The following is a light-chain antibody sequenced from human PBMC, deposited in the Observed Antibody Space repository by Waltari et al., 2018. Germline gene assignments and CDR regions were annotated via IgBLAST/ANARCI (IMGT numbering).Light chain of an antibody. CDR2: VNSDGSH. CDR1: SGYTTHV. V-gene: IGLV4-69*01. J-gene: IGLJ3*02. Sequence: LVLTQSPSASASLGASVTLTCTLSSGYTTHVTAWLQQQPGKGPRYLMKVNSDGSHRKGDDIPDRFSASKSGTECYLTISSLQSEDEADYFCQTGGHGTWVFGGGTKLTVL. CDR3: QTGGHGTWV.